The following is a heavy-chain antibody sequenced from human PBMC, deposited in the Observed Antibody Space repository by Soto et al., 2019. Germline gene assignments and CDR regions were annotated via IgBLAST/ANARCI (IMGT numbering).Heavy chain of an antibody. Sequence: GGSLRLSCAASGFTFSSYLMSWVRQAPGKGLEWVANIKQDGSEKYYVDSVKGRFTISRDNAKNSLYLQMNSLRAEDTAVYYCARPTDLYIVVVQNWFDPWGQGTLVTVSS. J-gene: IGHJ5*02. CDR2: IKQDGSEK. CDR1: GFTFSSYL. D-gene: IGHD2-2*01. V-gene: IGHV3-7*01. CDR3: ARPTDLYIVVVQNWFDP.